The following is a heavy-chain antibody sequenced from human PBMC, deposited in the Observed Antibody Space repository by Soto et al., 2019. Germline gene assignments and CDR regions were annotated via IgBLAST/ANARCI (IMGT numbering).Heavy chain of an antibody. Sequence: PSETLSLTCAVSGGSISSGDNYWSWIRQPPGKGLECIGYILNSGRAHYTPSLRRRLAISVDTSRNQFSLKLSYVTAADTAVYYCARTSWFGELSFDSWGQGTLVTVSS. J-gene: IGHJ4*02. CDR1: GGSISSGDNY. CDR3: ARTSWFGELSFDS. D-gene: IGHD3-10*01. V-gene: IGHV4-30-4*08. CDR2: ILNSGRA.